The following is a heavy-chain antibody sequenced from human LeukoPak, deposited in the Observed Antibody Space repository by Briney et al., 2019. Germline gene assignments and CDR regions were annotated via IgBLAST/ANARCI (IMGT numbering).Heavy chain of an antibody. CDR3: ARSRSSSWYDFDY. CDR1: GGSFSGYY. D-gene: IGHD6-13*01. V-gene: IGHV4-34*01. Sequence: PSETLSLTCAVYGGSFSGYYWSWIRQPPGKGLEWIGEINHSGSTNYNPSLKSRVTISVDTSKNQFSLKLSSVTAADTAVYYCARSRSSSWYDFDYWGQGTLVTVSS. J-gene: IGHJ4*02. CDR2: INHSGST.